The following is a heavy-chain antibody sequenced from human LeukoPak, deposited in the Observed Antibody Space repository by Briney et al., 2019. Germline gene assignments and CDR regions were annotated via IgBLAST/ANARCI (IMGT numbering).Heavy chain of an antibody. CDR1: GVSMRGAY. J-gene: IGHJ3*02. Sequence: SETLSLTCTVSGVSMRGAYWSWIRQPPGKGLEWIGYTHYSGSTTYSPSLKSRVTTSVDTSKNQFSLNLSSATAADTAVYYCARWGGRLNAFDIWGQGTMVTVSS. CDR2: THYSGST. D-gene: IGHD3-10*01. V-gene: IGHV4-59*08. CDR3: ARWGGRLNAFDI.